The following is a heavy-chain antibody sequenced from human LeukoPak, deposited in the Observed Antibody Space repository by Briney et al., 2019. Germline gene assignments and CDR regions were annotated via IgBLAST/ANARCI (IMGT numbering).Heavy chain of an antibody. CDR2: ISSNGGST. D-gene: IGHD6-19*01. J-gene: IGHJ4*02. CDR3: VKDPAVAGTRYFDY. CDR1: GFTFSSYA. V-gene: IGHV3-64D*09. Sequence: GGSLRLSCSASGFTFSSYAMHWVRQAPGKGLEYVSAISSNGGSTYYADSVKGRFTISRDNSKNALYLQMSSLRAEDTAVYYCVKDPAVAGTRYFDYWGQGTLVTVSS.